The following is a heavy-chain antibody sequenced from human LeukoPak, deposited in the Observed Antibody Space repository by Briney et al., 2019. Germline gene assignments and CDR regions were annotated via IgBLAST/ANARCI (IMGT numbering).Heavy chain of an antibody. Sequence: GGSLRLSCAASGFXFSTYPTNWVRQAPGKGLEWVSYISGSSSTIYYADSVKGRFTISRDNAKNSLYLQMNSLRDEDTAVYYCARDVGIGSYFFDYWGQGTLVTVSS. CDR3: ARDVGIGSYFFDY. CDR2: ISGSSSTI. V-gene: IGHV3-48*02. D-gene: IGHD1-26*01. J-gene: IGHJ4*02. CDR1: GFXFSTYP.